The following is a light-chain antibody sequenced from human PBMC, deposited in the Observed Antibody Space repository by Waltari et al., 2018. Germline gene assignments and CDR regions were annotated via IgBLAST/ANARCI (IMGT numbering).Light chain of an antibody. V-gene: IGLV2-8*01. CDR1: SSDVAPSNP. Sequence: SALTQAPSASGSPGQSVPIPCTGTSSDVAPSNPVPWYQQHPGKGPKVIIYEVNKRPSGVPDRFSGSKSGNTASLTVSGLQADDEADYYCSSYAGSNNFVFGTGTTVTVL. J-gene: IGLJ1*01. CDR3: SSYAGSNNFV. CDR2: EVN.